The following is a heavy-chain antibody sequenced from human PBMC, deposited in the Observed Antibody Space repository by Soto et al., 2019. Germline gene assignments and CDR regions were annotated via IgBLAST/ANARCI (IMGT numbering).Heavy chain of an antibody. V-gene: IGHV1-69*01. J-gene: IGHJ1*01. CDR3: ARDPISRPGTKSSHDFQT. CDR1: GGTFSGYA. D-gene: IGHD1-1*01. Sequence: QAHLMQSGAEVKKPGSSVKVSCKASGGTFSGYAISWVRQRPGRGLEWMGGIIPILGITSYAEKFQGRITLAADESTGTAFMAPRSLISEDTAVYYWARDPISRPGTKSSHDFQTWCSGTGV. CDR2: IIPILGIT.